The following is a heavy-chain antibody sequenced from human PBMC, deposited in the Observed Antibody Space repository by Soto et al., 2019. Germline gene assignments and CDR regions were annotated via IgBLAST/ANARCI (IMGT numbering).Heavy chain of an antibody. CDR2: VSYTGNT. D-gene: IGHD2-8*01. CDR3: ASQIPLHCTTTLCYPYYYPS. CDR1: GGAVGSNNYY. J-gene: IGHJ4*02. Sequence: PSETLSLTCTVSGGAVGSNNYYWGWIRQPPGKGLEWIGSVSYTGNTYYNPSLKSRVIISADTSTNQFSLRLRSLTASDTAVYFCASQIPLHCTTTLCYPYYYPSRGQGYLGTVAS. V-gene: IGHV4-39*01.